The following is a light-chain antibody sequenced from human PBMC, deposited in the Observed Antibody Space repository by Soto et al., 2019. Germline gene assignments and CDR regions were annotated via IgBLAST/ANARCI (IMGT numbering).Light chain of an antibody. CDR3: SSYAGSNNLP. Sequence: NFMLTQPHSVSESPGKTVTISCTRSSGSIASNYVQWYQQRPGSAPTTVIYEDNQRPSGVPDRFSGSIDSSSNSASLTISGLKTEDEADYYCSSYAGSNNLPFGGGTKLTVL. CDR1: SGSIASNY. CDR2: EDN. V-gene: IGLV6-57*04. J-gene: IGLJ3*02.